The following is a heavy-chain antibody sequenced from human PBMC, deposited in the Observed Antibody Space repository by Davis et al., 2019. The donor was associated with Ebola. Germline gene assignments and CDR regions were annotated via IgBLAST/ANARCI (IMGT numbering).Heavy chain of an antibody. CDR3: ARGYSYGFDY. V-gene: IGHV3-23*01. J-gene: IGHJ4*02. CDR1: GFTFSSYA. Sequence: GESLKISCAASGFTFSSYAMNWVRQAPGKGLEWVSGISGSGDSTYYADSVKGRFTISRDNSKNTVYLQMNSLRAEDTAVYYCARGYSYGFDYWGQGTLVTVSS. D-gene: IGHD5-18*01. CDR2: ISGSGDST.